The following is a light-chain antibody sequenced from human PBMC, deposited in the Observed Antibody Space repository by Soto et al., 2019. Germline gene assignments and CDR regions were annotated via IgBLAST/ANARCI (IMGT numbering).Light chain of an antibody. Sequence: DIQMSQSPSSLSASVGDRVTITCRASQGIGDALGWYQQKPGKAPIRLIYAASTLQSGVPSRFSGSGSGTEFTLTISSLQPDDFATYYCLQHNEFWWTFGQGTKVDIK. V-gene: IGKV1-17*01. CDR3: LQHNEFWWT. J-gene: IGKJ1*01. CDR2: AAS. CDR1: QGIGDA.